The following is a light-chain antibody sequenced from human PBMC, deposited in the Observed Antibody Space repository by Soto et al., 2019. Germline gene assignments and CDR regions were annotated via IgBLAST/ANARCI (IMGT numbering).Light chain of an antibody. CDR2: EVS. Sequence: QSVLTQPPSASGSPGQSLTISCTGTSSDVGGYNYISWYQPHPGKAPKLMICEVSKRPSGVPDRFSGSKSGNTASLTVSGLQAEDEADYYCSSYAGSNNYVFGTGTKVTVL. V-gene: IGLV2-8*01. CDR3: SSYAGSNNYV. CDR1: SSDVGGYNY. J-gene: IGLJ1*01.